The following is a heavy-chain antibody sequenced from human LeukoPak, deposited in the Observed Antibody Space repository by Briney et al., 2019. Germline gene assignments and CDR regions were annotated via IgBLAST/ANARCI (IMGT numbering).Heavy chain of an antibody. CDR1: GFTFSSYG. J-gene: IGHJ4*02. V-gene: IGHV3-33*06. D-gene: IGHD6-13*01. Sequence: GGSLRLSCAASGFTFSSYGMHWVRQAPGKGLEWVAVIWYDGSNKYYADSVRGRFTISRDNSKNTLYLQMNSLRAEDTAVYYCAKDSSSWDEPDYWGQGTLVTVSS. CDR3: AKDSSSWDEPDY. CDR2: IWYDGSNK.